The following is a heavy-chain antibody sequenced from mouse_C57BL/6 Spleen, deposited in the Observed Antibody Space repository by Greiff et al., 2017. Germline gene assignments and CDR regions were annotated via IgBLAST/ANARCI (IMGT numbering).Heavy chain of an antibody. D-gene: IGHD2-3*01. V-gene: IGHV1-52*01. Sequence: QVQLQQPGAELVRPGSSVKLSCKASGYTFTSYWMHWVKQRPIQGLEWIGNIDPSDSETHYNQKFKDKATLTVDKSSSTAYMQLSSLPSEDSAVYYCARSTLGYYPYAMDYWGQGTSVTVSS. CDR1: GYTFTSYW. CDR3: ARSTLGYYPYAMDY. CDR2: IDPSDSET. J-gene: IGHJ4*01.